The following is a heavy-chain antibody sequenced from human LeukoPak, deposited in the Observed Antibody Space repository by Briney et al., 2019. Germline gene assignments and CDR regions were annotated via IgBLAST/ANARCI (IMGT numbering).Heavy chain of an antibody. CDR1: GFNFGDYA. J-gene: IGHJ4*02. V-gene: IGHV3-49*04. CDR3: TRDSRSGYSSRGGDY. Sequence: GRSLRLSCTASGFNFGDYAMSWVRQAPGKGLEWVGLIRSKAYGETTEYAASVKGRFTISRDDSKSIAYLQMNSLKTEDTGVYYFTRDSRSGYSSRGGDYWGQGTLVTVSS. CDR2: IRSKAYGETT. D-gene: IGHD6-13*01.